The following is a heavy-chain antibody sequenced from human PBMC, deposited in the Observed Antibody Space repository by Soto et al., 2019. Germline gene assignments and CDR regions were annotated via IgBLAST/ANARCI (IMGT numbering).Heavy chain of an antibody. V-gene: IGHV3-13*01. J-gene: IGHJ5*02. CDR3: ARGIAAAGPFDP. D-gene: IGHD6-13*01. Sequence: EVQLVESGGGLVQPGGSLRLYCAASGFTFSSYDMHWVRQATGKGLEWVSAIGTAGDTYYPGSVKGRFTISRENAKNSLYLQMNSLRAGDTAVYYCARGIAAAGPFDPWGQGTLVTVSS. CDR1: GFTFSSYD. CDR2: IGTAGDT.